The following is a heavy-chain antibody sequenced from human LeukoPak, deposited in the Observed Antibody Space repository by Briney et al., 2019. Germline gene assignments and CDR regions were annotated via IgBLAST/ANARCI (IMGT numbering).Heavy chain of an antibody. D-gene: IGHD2-8*01. V-gene: IGHV4-61*02. CDR1: GGSISSGSYY. CDR2: IYTSGST. J-gene: IGHJ5*01. Sequence: PSETLSLTCTVSGGSISSGSYYWSWIRQPAGKGLEWIGRIYTSGSTNYNPSLKSRVTISVDTSKNQFSLKLSSVTAADTAVYYCVSPKTNGWFDSWGQGSLVTVSS. CDR3: VSPKTNGWFDS.